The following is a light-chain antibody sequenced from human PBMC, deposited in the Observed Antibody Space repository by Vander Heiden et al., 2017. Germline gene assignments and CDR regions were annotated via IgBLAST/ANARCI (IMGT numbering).Light chain of an antibody. V-gene: IGLV3-21*02. J-gene: IGLJ2*01. Sequence: SYVLTQPPSVSVAPGQTATITCGGNNIGSKSVHWYQQGPGQAPVLVVYDDSARPSGIPERFSGSKSGTTATLTISWVEAGDEADYYCQVWDSSSEHIVFGGGTKLTVL. CDR3: QVWDSSSEHIV. CDR2: DDS. CDR1: NIGSKS.